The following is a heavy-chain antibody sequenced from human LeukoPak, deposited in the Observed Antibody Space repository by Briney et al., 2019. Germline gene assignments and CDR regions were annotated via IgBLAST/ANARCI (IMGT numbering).Heavy chain of an antibody. D-gene: IGHD6-19*01. V-gene: IGHV4-34*01. Sequence: PSETLSLTCDVSGGSFSGFSWNWIRQPPGKGLEWLGEINQSGSTKYNPSLKSRVTISIDTSKSQFSLKMNSMTAADTAVYYCARCDSGGWFFDSWGQGAPVTVSS. CDR2: INQSGST. CDR1: GGSFSGFS. J-gene: IGHJ5*01. CDR3: ARCDSGGWFFDS.